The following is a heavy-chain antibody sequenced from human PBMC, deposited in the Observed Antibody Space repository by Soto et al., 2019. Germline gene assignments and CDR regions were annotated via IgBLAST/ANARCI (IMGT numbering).Heavy chain of an antibody. D-gene: IGHD1-26*01. J-gene: IGHJ6*02. CDR1: GGSFSGYY. CDR3: ARSMGVGDTLHYYSYSGMEV. CDR2: INHSGST. Sequence: SDTLSLTCAVYGGSFSGYYWSWIRQPPGKWLEWIGEINHSGSTNYNPSLKSRVTISVDTSKNQFSLKLSSVTAADTAVYYCARSMGVGDTLHYYSYSGMEVWGQGXTVTV. V-gene: IGHV4-34*01.